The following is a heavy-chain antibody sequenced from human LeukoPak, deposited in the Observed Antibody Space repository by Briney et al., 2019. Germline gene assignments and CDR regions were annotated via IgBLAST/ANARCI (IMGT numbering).Heavy chain of an antibody. D-gene: IGHD7-27*01. J-gene: IGHJ4*02. Sequence: ASVNVSCKASGYTFTGYYIHWVRQAPGQGLEWMGWSNPDSGGANYVQKFKGKVTMTRDTSISTAYMELSGLKSDDTAVYYCARVGPNWGRSPFDYWGQGTLVTVSS. CDR2: SNPDSGGA. CDR3: ARVGPNWGRSPFDY. V-gene: IGHV1-2*02. CDR1: GYTFTGYY.